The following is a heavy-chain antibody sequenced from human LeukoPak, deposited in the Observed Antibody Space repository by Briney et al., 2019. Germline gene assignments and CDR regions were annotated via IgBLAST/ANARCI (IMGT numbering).Heavy chain of an antibody. CDR3: ASGEFDYYDSIIF. V-gene: IGHV3-74*01. CDR2: INSDGSST. Sequence: GGSLRLSCEASGFTFSSYWMHWVRQASGKGLVWVSRINSDGSSTSYADPVKGRFTISRDNAKKTLYLQMNSLRAEDTAVYYCASGEFDYYDSIIFGGQGTLVTVSS. J-gene: IGHJ4*02. D-gene: IGHD3-22*01. CDR1: GFTFSSYW.